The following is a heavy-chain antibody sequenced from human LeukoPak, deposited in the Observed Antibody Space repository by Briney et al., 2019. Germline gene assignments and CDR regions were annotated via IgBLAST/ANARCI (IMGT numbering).Heavy chain of an antibody. D-gene: IGHD5-12*01. CDR3: ARDPRGGYGAFDI. CDR2: IYYSGST. V-gene: IGHV4-39*07. J-gene: IGHJ3*02. CDR1: GGSISSSSYY. Sequence: SETLSLTCTVSGGSISSSSYYWGWIRQPPGKGLEWIGSIYYSGSTYYNPSLKSRVTISVDTSKNQFSLKLSSVTAADTAVYYCARDPRGGYGAFDIWGQGTLVTVSS.